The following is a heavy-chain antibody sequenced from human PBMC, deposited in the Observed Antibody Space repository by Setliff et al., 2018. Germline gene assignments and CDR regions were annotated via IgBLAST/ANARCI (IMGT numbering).Heavy chain of an antibody. J-gene: IGHJ3*02. Sequence: SVKVSCKASGYTFTSYGISWVRQAPGQGLEWMGRIIPIFGTANYAQKFQGRVTITADESTRTAYMELSSLRSEDTAVYYCARFASGVSDAFDIWGQGTMVTVSS. CDR3: ARFASGVSDAFDI. V-gene: IGHV1-69*13. D-gene: IGHD1-26*01. CDR2: IIPIFGTA. CDR1: GYTFTSYG.